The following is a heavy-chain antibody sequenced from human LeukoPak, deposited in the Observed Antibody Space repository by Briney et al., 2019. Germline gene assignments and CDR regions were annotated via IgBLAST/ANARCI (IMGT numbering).Heavy chain of an antibody. V-gene: IGHV3-23*01. D-gene: IGHD3-10*01. J-gene: IGHJ4*02. CDR3: AKDSGGYGSGSYYSTYY. CDR2: ISGRGGST. Sequence: GGSLRLSCAASGFTFSSYGMSWVRQAPGKGLEWVSAISGRGGSTYYADSVKGRFTISRDNSKNTLYLQMNSLRAEDTAVYYCAKDSGGYGSGSYYSTYYWGQGTLVTVSS. CDR1: GFTFSSYG.